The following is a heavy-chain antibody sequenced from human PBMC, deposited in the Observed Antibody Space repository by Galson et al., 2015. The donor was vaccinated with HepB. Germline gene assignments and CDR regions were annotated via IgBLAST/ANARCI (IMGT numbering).Heavy chain of an antibody. CDR1: GFSFSDYA. J-gene: IGHJ1*01. V-gene: IGHV3-23*01. Sequence: SLRLSCAASGFSFSDYAMHWVRQAPGKGLEWVSAISGSGGRTYYVDSVRGRFTISRDNSNNTLYLQMNSLRVEDTAVYYCAKGAVVAPAASAEYFHHWGQGTLVTVSS. CDR2: ISGSGGRT. CDR3: AKGAVVAPAASAEYFHH. D-gene: IGHD2-2*01.